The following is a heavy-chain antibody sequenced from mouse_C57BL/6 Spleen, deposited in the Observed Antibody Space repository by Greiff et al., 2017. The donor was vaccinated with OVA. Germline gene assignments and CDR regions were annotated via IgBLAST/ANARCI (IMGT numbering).Heavy chain of an antibody. CDR3: ARHPYYSKYADWYVDG. CDR1: GYTFTEYT. Sequence: VMLVESGAELVKPGASVKLSCKASGYTFTEYTIHWVKQRSGQGLEWIGWFYPGSGSIKYNEKFKDKATLTADKSSSTVYMELSRLTSEDSAVYCGARHPYYSKYADWYVDGWGTGTTVTVSS. CDR2: FYPGSGSI. D-gene: IGHD2-5*01. V-gene: IGHV1-62-2*01. J-gene: IGHJ1*03.